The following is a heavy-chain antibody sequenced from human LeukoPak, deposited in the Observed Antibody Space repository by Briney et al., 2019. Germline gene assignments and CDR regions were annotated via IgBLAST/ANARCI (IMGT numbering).Heavy chain of an antibody. Sequence: GGSQRLSCAASRFTFGIYEMNWVGQAQGKGLEWVSYTSNSDTTRYYADSVKGRFTISRDNVKNSLYLQMNSLRAEDTAVYYCARGGGSYPFFDYWGQGSLVTVSS. V-gene: IGHV3-48*03. J-gene: IGHJ4*02. CDR3: ARGGGSYPFFDY. D-gene: IGHD1-26*01. CDR1: RFTFGIYE. CDR2: TSNSDTTR.